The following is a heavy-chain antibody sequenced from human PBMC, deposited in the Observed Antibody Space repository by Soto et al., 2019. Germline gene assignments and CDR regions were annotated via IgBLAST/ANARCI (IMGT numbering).Heavy chain of an antibody. Sequence: SXXTLYLPFAVSGGSFNSHYWTWVRQPPGKGLEWIGEIDHSGNTNYNASLKSRIAISVDTSKNQFSMKLSSVTAADTAVYYCLSARFDYWGRGTLVTVSS. D-gene: IGHD6-19*01. CDR2: IDHSGNT. CDR1: GGSFNSHY. CDR3: LSARFDY. V-gene: IGHV4-34*01. J-gene: IGHJ4*02.